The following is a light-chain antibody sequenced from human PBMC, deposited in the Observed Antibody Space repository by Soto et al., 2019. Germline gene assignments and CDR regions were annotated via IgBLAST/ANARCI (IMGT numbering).Light chain of an antibody. CDR3: QVWDSSGDHVV. J-gene: IGLJ2*01. Sequence: SYELTQPPSVSVAPGKTATITCGGDNIGSKSVHWYQQKPGQAPLLVIYYDSDRPSVIPERFSGSNSGNTATLTISRVEAGDEADYSCQVWDSSGDHVVFGGGTKLTVL. CDR2: YDS. V-gene: IGLV3-21*04. CDR1: NIGSKS.